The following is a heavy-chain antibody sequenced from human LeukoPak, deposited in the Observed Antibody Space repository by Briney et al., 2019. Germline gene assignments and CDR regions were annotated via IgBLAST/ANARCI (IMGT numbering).Heavy chain of an antibody. CDR3: AREEAAVIRTFDY. Sequence: ASVTVSFKGSGYTFTVYYLHWVRQAPGQGLEWMGWINPNSGGTNYAQKFQGRVTMPRATSISTAYMELSRLRSDDTAVYYCAREEAAVIRTFDYWGQGTLVTVSS. D-gene: IGHD6-13*01. CDR1: GYTFTVYY. CDR2: INPNSGGT. J-gene: IGHJ4*02. V-gene: IGHV1-2*02.